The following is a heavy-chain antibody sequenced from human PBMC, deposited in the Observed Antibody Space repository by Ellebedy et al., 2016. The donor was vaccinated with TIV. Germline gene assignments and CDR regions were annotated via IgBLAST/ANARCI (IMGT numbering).Heavy chain of an antibody. D-gene: IGHD1-26*01. J-gene: IGHJ2*01. CDR3: ARSKWTWYFDL. V-gene: IGHV4-39*07. Sequence: SETLSLTXTVSGGSISSSSYYWGWIRQPPGKGLEWIGSIYYSGSTYYNPSLKSRVTISIDTSKNQFSLKLSSVTAADTAVYYCARSKWTWYFDLWGRGTLVTVSS. CDR2: IYYSGST. CDR1: GGSISSSSYY.